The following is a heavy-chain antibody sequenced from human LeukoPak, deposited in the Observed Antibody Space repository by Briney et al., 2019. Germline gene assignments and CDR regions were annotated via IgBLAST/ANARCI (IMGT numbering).Heavy chain of an antibody. CDR2: GGSGGST. CDR1: GFIFSSYA. D-gene: IGHD3-16*01. Sequence: GGSLRLSCAASGFIFSSYAMSWVRQAPGKGLEWVSYGGSGGSTYYADSVKGRFTLSSDSSRNTVYFQLNNLRVEDTAIYYCARASWVSSTDAVRWGQGTLVTVSS. J-gene: IGHJ4*02. CDR3: ARASWVSSTDAVR. V-gene: IGHV3-23*01.